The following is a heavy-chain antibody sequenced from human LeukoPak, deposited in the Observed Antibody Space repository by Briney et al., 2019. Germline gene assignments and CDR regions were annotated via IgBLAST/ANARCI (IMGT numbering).Heavy chain of an antibody. CDR1: GFTFSSYA. CDR3: AKTQECELLPGAKFDY. V-gene: IGHV3-23*01. D-gene: IGHD1-26*01. CDR2: ISGSGGST. Sequence: GGSLRLSCAASGFTFSSYAMSWVRQAPGKGLEWVSAISGSGGSTYYADSVKGRFTISRDNSKNTLYLQMNSLRAEDTAVYYCAKTQECELLPGAKFDYWGQGTLVTVSS. J-gene: IGHJ4*02.